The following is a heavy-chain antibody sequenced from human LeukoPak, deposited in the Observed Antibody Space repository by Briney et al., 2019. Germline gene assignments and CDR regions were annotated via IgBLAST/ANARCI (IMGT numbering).Heavy chain of an antibody. CDR3: ARVSLNYYGSGSYSSYFDY. CDR1: GFTFSSYW. V-gene: IGHV4-39*07. CDR2: IYYSGST. Sequence: PGGSLRLSCAASGFTFSSYWMSWVRQAPGKGLEWIGSIYYSGSTYYNPSLKSRVTISVDTSKNQFSLKLSSVTAADTAVYYCARVSLNYYGSGSYSSYFDYWGQGTLVTVSS. D-gene: IGHD3-10*01. J-gene: IGHJ4*02.